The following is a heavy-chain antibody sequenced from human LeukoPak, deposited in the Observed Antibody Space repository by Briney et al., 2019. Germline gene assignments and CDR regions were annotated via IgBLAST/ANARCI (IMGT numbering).Heavy chain of an antibody. Sequence: SETLSLTCTISGGPISNYFWSWIRQSPGKGLEWIGYISYSGSTNNHNPSLKSRVTISVDTSKNQFSLKLSSVTAADTAVYYCARHTTSGWYQVVYWGQGTLVTVSS. D-gene: IGHD6-19*01. CDR2: ISYSGSTN. J-gene: IGHJ4*02. V-gene: IGHV4-59*01. CDR1: GGPISNYF. CDR3: ARHTTSGWYQVVY.